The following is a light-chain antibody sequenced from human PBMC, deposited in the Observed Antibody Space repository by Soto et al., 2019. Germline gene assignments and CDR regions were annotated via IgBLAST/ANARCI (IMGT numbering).Light chain of an antibody. J-gene: IGLJ1*01. CDR3: SSYTSSSTYV. Sequence: QSVLTQPASVSVSPGQSITISCTGTGSDVGGYDYVSWYQHHPGKAPKVMIYEVTNRPSGVSNRFSRSKPGNTASLTISRLLAEDEADYYCSSYTSSSTYVCGTGTKVTVL. V-gene: IGLV2-14*01. CDR2: EVT. CDR1: GSDVGGYDY.